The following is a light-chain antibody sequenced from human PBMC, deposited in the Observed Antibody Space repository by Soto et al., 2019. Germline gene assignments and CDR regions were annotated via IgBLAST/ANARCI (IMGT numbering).Light chain of an antibody. J-gene: IGKJ5*01. V-gene: IGKV3-20*01. Sequence: EIVLTQSPVTLSLSPGERATLSCRASQSMSSGFLAWYQQKPGQAPRLLIFDASRRATGIADRFSGSGSGIDFTLTVNRLEPRDFAVYYCQQYGSLPFTFGQGTRLEIK. CDR2: DAS. CDR3: QQYGSLPFT. CDR1: QSMSSGF.